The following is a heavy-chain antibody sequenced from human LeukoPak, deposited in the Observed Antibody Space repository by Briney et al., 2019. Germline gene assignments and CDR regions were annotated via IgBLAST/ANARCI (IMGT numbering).Heavy chain of an antibody. D-gene: IGHD6-13*01. CDR2: ISSGSSYT. CDR3: ARDDQGSSWYLGHSDAFDI. J-gene: IGHJ3*02. Sequence: PGGSLRLSCAASGFTFSSYSMNWVRQAPGKGLEWVSSISSGSSYTYYGDSVKGRFTISRDNTKKSLYLQMNSLRAEDTAVYYCARDDQGSSWYLGHSDAFDIWGQGTMVTVS. CDR1: GFTFSSYS. V-gene: IGHV3-21*01.